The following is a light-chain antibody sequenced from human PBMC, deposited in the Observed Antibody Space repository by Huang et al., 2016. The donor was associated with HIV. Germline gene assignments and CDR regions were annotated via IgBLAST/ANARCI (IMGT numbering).Light chain of an antibody. CDR3: QQRSNWPPIT. J-gene: IGKJ5*01. CDR1: QSVKRY. CDR2: DAS. V-gene: IGKV3-11*01. Sequence: EIVLTQSPTTLSLSPGERATLSCRASQSVKRYLAWYQQKPGQAPRLLIYDASNRGTGSPARFSGSGSGTDFTLTISSLEPEDFAVYYWQQRSNWPPITFGQGTRLEIK.